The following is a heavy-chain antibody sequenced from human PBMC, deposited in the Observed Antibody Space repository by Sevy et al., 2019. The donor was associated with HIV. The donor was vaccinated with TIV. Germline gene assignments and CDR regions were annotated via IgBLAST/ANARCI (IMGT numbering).Heavy chain of an antibody. Sequence: SETLSLTCTVSDGSISRNSRYWGWIRQPPGKGLEWIGSIYYSGSTYYNPSLKSRVTISGDTSKNQFSLKLSSVTAADTAVYYCATHALSITIFGVVTRNWFDPWGQGTLVTVSS. CDR3: ATHALSITIFGVVTRNWFDP. CDR2: IYYSGST. V-gene: IGHV4-39*01. CDR1: DGSISRNSRY. J-gene: IGHJ5*02. D-gene: IGHD3-3*01.